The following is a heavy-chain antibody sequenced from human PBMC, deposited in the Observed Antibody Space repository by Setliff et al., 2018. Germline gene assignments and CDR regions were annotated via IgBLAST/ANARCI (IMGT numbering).Heavy chain of an antibody. CDR3: ARKEYYNFWSGPARAFDI. CDR2: IYYSGST. D-gene: IGHD3-3*01. V-gene: IGHV4-39*07. CDR1: GGSTSSSSYY. J-gene: IGHJ3*02. Sequence: TLSLTCTVSGGSTSSSSYYWGWIRQPPGKGLEWIGSIYYSGSTYYNPSLKSRVTISVDTSKNQFSLKLSSVTAADTAVYYCARKEYYNFWSGPARAFDIWGQGTMVTVSS.